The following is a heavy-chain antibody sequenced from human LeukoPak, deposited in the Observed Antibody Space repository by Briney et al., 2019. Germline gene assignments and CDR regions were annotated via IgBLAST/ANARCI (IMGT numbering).Heavy chain of an antibody. CDR2: ISSSSSYI. D-gene: IGHD3-10*01. CDR3: ASASYGSGTYAFDI. Sequence: GGSLRLSCAASGFTFSSYSMNWVRQAPGRGLEWVSSISSSSSYIYYADSVKGRFTISRDNAKNSLYLQMNSLRAEDTAVYYCASASYGSGTYAFDIWGQGTMVTVSS. J-gene: IGHJ3*02. CDR1: GFTFSSYS. V-gene: IGHV3-21*01.